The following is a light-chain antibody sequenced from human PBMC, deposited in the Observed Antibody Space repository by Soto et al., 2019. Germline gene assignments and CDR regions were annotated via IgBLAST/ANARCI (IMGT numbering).Light chain of an antibody. J-gene: IGLJ1*01. CDR1: SSDVGGYGY. V-gene: IGLV2-11*01. CDR2: DVS. CDR3: CSYSGSNIPYV. Sequence: QSALTQPRSVSGSPGQSVNISCTGTSSDVGGYGYVTWYQQHPGNAPKLLIYDVSNRPSGVPDRFSGSKSGNTASLTISGLQADDEADYHCCSYSGSNIPYVFGTGTKLIVL.